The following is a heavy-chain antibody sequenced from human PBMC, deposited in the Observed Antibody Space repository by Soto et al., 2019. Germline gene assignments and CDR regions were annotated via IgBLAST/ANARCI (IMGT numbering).Heavy chain of an antibody. D-gene: IGHD3-22*01. J-gene: IGHJ4*02. Sequence: QVQLVQSGAEVKKPGSSVKVSCKASGGTFSSYTISWVRQAPGQGLEWMGRIIPILGLANYAQKFQGRVTITADKSTSTAYMELSRLRSEATAVYYCASRYDSSDYWGQGTLVTVSS. CDR1: GGTFSSYT. V-gene: IGHV1-69*02. CDR2: IIPILGLA. CDR3: ASRYDSSDY.